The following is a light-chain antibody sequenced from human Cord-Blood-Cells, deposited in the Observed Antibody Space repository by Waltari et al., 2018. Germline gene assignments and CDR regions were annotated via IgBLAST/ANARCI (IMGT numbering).Light chain of an antibody. J-gene: IGKJ5*01. V-gene: IGKV3-15*01. Sequence: EIVMTQSPSTLSVSPGARATRSCRASQSVSSNLAWYQQKPGQAPRLLIYGASTRATGIPARFSGSGSGTEFTLTISSLQSEDFAVYYCQQYNNWPITFGQGTRLEIK. CDR2: GAS. CDR3: QQYNNWPIT. CDR1: QSVSSN.